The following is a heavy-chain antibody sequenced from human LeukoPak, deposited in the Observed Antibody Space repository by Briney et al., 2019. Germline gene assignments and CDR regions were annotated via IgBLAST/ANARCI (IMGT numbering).Heavy chain of an antibody. CDR2: INHNGEMI. J-gene: IGHJ4*02. D-gene: IGHD3-9*01. CDR3: VRDNDWAFHY. Sequence: GGSLRLSCAASGFTFSDYVMSWVRQAPGKGLEWVSYINHNGEMIYYADSVKGRFTISRDTAKKTLYLQMNSPGDDDTALYYCVRDNDWAFHYWGQGTLVTVSS. V-gene: IGHV3-48*02. CDR1: GFTFSDYV.